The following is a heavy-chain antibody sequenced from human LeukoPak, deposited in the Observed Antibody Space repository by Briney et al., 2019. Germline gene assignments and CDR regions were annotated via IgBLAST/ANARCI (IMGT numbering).Heavy chain of an antibody. CDR1: GGSISSYY. V-gene: IGHV4-4*07. CDR3: ARVERSSSSRKVWFDP. J-gene: IGHJ5*02. CDR2: IYTSGST. D-gene: IGHD6-6*01. Sequence: SETLSLTCTVSGGSISSYYWSWIRQPAGKGLEWIGRIYTSGSTNYNPSLKSRVTMSVDTSKNQFSLELSSVTAADTAVYYCARVERSSSSRKVWFDPWGQGTLVTVSS.